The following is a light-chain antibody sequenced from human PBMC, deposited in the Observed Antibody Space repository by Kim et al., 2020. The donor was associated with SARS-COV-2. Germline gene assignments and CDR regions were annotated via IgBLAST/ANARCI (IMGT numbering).Light chain of an antibody. J-gene: IGKJ2*01. V-gene: IGKV3-20*01. CDR3: QQFGTSPPHT. Sequence: SPGERATLSCRASQSVSSSYLAWYQQKPGQAPRLLIYGASSRATGIPDRFSGSGSGTDFTITISRLEPEDFAVYYCQQFGTSPPHTFGQGTKLEI. CDR1: QSVSSSY. CDR2: GAS.